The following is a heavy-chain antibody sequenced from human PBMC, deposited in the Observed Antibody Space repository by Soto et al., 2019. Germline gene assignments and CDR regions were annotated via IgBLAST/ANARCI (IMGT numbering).Heavy chain of an antibody. CDR3: ARSGGDSSTWSDDVFDI. CDR1: GFIFSDHY. J-gene: IGHJ3*02. CDR2: IRRKGNSYTT. D-gene: IGHD6-13*01. V-gene: IGHV3-72*01. Sequence: PGGSLRLSCAASGFIFSDHYMDWVRQAPGKGLEWVGRIRRKGNSYTTEYAASVKGRFTISRDDSKNSLYLQMNSLTTEDTSVYYCARSGGDSSTWSDDVFDIWGQGTMVIVSS.